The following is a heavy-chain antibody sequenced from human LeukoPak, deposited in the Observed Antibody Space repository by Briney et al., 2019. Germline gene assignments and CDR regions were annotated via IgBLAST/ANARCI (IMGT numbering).Heavy chain of an antibody. CDR3: AKVAKYYYGSETYYFFEH. D-gene: IGHD3-10*01. V-gene: IGHV3-7*01. J-gene: IGHJ4*02. CDR2: IKQDGSEK. CDR1: GFTFSSYW. Sequence: PGGSLRLSCAASGFTFSSYWMSWVRQAPGKGLEWVANIKQDGSEKYYVESMKGRFTISRDNAKNSLYLQMNSLRVEDTAVYYCAKVAKYYYGSETYYFFEHWGQGTPVTASS.